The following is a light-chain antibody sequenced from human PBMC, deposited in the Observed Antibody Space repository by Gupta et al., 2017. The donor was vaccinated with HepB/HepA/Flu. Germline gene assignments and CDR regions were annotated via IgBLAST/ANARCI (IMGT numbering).Light chain of an antibody. CDR3: SSFTSSNTVV. V-gene: IGLV2-14*01. CDR1: SSDVGGYNY. J-gene: IGLJ2*01. Sequence: QSALTQPASVSGSPGQSITISCTGTSSDVGGYNYVSWYQQHPGKVPKVMIYDVSNRPSGISNRFSGSKSGNTASLTISGLQPEDEADYYCSSFTSSNTVVFGGGTKLTVL. CDR2: DVS.